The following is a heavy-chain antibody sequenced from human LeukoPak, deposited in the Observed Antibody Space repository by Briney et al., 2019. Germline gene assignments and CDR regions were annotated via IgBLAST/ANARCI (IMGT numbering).Heavy chain of an antibody. J-gene: IGHJ4*02. CDR1: GFTFSTFA. D-gene: IGHD2-21*02. Sequence: GGSLRLSCAASGFTFSTFAMIWVRQPPGKGLEWVSSIFPSGGEIHYADSVRGRFTISRDNSKNTLYLQMNSLRAEDTAVYYCAKDVTPIVVVTAPFDYWGQGTLVTVSS. CDR2: IFPSGGEI. V-gene: IGHV3-23*01. CDR3: AKDVTPIVVVTAPFDY.